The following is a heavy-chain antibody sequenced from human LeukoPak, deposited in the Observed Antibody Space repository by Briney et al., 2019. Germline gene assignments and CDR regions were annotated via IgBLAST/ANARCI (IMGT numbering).Heavy chain of an antibody. CDR2: INPSGGST. Sequence: ASVKVSCKASGYTFTGYYMHWVRQAPGQGLDWMGIINPSGGSTSYAQKFQGRVTMTRDTSTSTVYMELSSLRSEDTAVYYCARCRMPRGYFDYWGQGTLVTVSS. CDR1: GYTFTGYY. CDR3: ARCRMPRGYFDY. V-gene: IGHV1-46*01. D-gene: IGHD3-10*01. J-gene: IGHJ4*02.